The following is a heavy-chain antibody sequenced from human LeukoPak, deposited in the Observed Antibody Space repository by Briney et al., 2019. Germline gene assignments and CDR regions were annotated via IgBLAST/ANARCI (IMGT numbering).Heavy chain of an antibody. J-gene: IGHJ3*02. CDR3: ARGFLSSGWFRVAFDI. D-gene: IGHD6-19*01. Sequence: PSETLSLTCTVSGGSISSYYWSWIRQPPGKGLEWIGYIYYSGSTNYNPSLKSRVTISVDTSKNQFSLKLSSVTAADTAVYYCARGFLSSGWFRVAFDIWGQGTMVTVSS. CDR1: GGSISSYY. CDR2: IYYSGST. V-gene: IGHV4-59*01.